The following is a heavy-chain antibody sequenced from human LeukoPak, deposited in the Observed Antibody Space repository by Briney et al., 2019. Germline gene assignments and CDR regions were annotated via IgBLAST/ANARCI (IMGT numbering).Heavy chain of an antibody. CDR3: ARARFSEWSPPDV. D-gene: IGHD3-3*01. Sequence: GGSLRLSCAASGFTFSSYAMHWVRQAPGKGLEYVSAISSNGGSTYYANSVKGRFTISRDNSKNTLYLQMGSLRAEDMAVYYCARARFSEWSPPDVWGKGTTVTVSS. CDR2: ISSNGGST. V-gene: IGHV3-64*01. CDR1: GFTFSSYA. J-gene: IGHJ6*04.